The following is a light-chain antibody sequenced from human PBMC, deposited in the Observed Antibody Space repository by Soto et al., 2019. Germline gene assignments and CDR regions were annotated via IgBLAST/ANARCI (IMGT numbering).Light chain of an antibody. Sequence: QSVLTQPASVSGSPGQSITISCTGSTSDVGAYNYVSWYKHHPGQAPQLMIYEVSNRPSGVSNRFSGSKSGNTASLTISGLQADDEGDYYCSSTTSSGSPFVFGTGTKV. V-gene: IGLV2-14*01. J-gene: IGLJ1*01. CDR1: TSDVGAYNY. CDR2: EVS. CDR3: SSTTSSGSPFV.